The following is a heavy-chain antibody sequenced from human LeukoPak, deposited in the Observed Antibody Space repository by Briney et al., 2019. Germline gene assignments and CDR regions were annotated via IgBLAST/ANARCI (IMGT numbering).Heavy chain of an antibody. CDR1: GFTFSSYE. CDR2: IKSKTDGGTT. CDR3: TTDSRLGWFGRRHLDY. J-gene: IGHJ4*02. D-gene: IGHD3-10*01. Sequence: GGSLRLSCAASGFTFSSYEMSWVRQAPGKGLEWVGRIKSKTDGGTTDYAAPVKGRFTISRDDSKNTLYLQMNSLKTEDTAVYYCTTDSRLGWFGRRHLDYWGQGTLVTVSS. V-gene: IGHV3-15*01.